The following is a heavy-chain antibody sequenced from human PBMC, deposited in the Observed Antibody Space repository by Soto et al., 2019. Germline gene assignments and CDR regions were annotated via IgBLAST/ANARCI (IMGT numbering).Heavy chain of an antibody. CDR1: GCTFSSYA. CDR3: ARLRGTGTTRRGMDV. CDR2: IIPIFGTA. D-gene: IGHD1-7*01. Sequence: GASVKVSCKASGCTFSSYAISWVRQAPGQGLGWMGGIIPIFGTANYAQKFQGRVTITADESTSTAYMELSSLRSEDTAVYYCARLRGTGTTRRGMDVWGQGATVTVSS. V-gene: IGHV1-69*13. J-gene: IGHJ6*02.